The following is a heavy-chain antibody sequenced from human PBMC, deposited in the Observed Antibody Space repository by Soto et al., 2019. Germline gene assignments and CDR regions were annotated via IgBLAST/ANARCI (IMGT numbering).Heavy chain of an antibody. Sequence: QVQLVESGGCVVQPGRSLRLSCAASGFTFSSYGMHWVRQAPGKGLEWVAVISYDGSNKYYADSVKGRFTISRDNSKNTLYLQMNSLRAEDTAVYYCAKEGDSSGPLRDQPWGYGMDVWGQGTTVTVSS. J-gene: IGHJ6*02. CDR1: GFTFSSYG. V-gene: IGHV3-30*18. CDR3: AKEGDSSGPLRDQPWGYGMDV. D-gene: IGHD3-22*01. CDR2: ISYDGSNK.